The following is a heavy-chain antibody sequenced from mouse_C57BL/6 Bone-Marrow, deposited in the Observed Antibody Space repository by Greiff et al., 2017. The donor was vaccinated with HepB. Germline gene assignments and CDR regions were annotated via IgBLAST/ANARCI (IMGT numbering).Heavy chain of an antibody. D-gene: IGHD2-10*01. V-gene: IGHV12-3*01. CDR3: AGASYGNYEYFDV. Sequence: VKLMESGPGLVKPSQSLFLTCSITGFPITSGYYWIWIRQSPGKPLEWMGYITHSGETFYNPSLQSPISITRETSKNQFFLQLNSVTTEDTAMYYCAGASYGNYEYFDVWGTGTTVTVSS. CDR2: ITHSGET. J-gene: IGHJ1*03. CDR1: GFPITSGYY.